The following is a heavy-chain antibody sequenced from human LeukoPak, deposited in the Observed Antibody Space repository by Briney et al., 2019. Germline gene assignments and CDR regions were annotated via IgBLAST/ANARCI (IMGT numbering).Heavy chain of an antibody. CDR3: ATRTYYYGSGSRNWFDP. CDR1: GGTFSSYA. D-gene: IGHD3-10*01. V-gene: IGHV1-69*06. CDR2: IIPIFGTA. Sequence: SVKVSCKASGGTFSSYAISWVRQAPGQGLEWMGGIIPIFGTANYAQKFQSRVTITADKSTSTAYMELSSLRSEDTAVYYCATRTYYYGSGSRNWFDPWGQGTLVTVSS. J-gene: IGHJ5*02.